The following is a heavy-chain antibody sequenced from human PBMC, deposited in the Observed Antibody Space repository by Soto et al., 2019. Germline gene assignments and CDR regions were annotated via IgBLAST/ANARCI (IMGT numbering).Heavy chain of an antibody. D-gene: IGHD2-21*01. V-gene: IGHV4-39*01. CDR1: GGSISSSTPYY. J-gene: IGHJ4*02. CDR3: ARLSYCYSDGCIFDY. CDR2: INYRGTA. Sequence: SETLSLTCIVSGGSISSSTPYYWAWIRQPPGKGLEWIGSINYRGTAYYTTSLTSRLTMSVDTSKNQFSLSVNSVTAADTAVYYCARLSYCYSDGCIFDYWGQGTLVTVSS.